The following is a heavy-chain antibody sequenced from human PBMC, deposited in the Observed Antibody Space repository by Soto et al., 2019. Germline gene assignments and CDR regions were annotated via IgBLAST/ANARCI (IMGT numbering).Heavy chain of an antibody. Sequence: SETLSLTCTVSGGSISSSSYYWGWIRQPPGQGLEWIGYIYYSGSTYYNPSLKSRVTISVDTSKNQFSLKLSSVTAADTAVYYCARVRPLYCTNGVCYNWFDPWGQGTLVTVSS. J-gene: IGHJ5*02. CDR3: ARVRPLYCTNGVCYNWFDP. V-gene: IGHV4-30-4*08. CDR1: GGSISSSSYY. CDR2: IYYSGST. D-gene: IGHD2-8*01.